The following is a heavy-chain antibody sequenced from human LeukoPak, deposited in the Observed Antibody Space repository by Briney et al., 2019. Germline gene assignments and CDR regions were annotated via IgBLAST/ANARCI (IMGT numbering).Heavy chain of an antibody. V-gene: IGHV3-30*18. CDR1: GFTFNKYG. CDR3: GEDYDTSAYYISADY. CDR2: ISSDGSAT. J-gene: IGHJ4*02. Sequence: RPGGSLRLSCTASGFTFNKYGMHWVRQAPGKGLEWVAVISSDGSATYYVDSVKGRFTVSRDNSKNTLYLQMNSLRAEDTAVYYCGEDYDTSAYYISADYWGQGTLVTVSS. D-gene: IGHD3-22*01.